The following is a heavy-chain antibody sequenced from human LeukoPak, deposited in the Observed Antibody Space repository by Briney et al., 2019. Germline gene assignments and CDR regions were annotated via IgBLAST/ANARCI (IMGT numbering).Heavy chain of an antibody. V-gene: IGHV1-24*01. CDR3: ETDISGWYRAFDI. Sequence: ASVTVSFTVSGYTLTKISMHWERQATGKGLEKMGGFDAEDGETMYAQKFQGRVTITEDTSTDTAYMELRRLRSEDTAVYYCETDISGWYRAFDIWGQGTMVTVSS. D-gene: IGHD6-19*01. J-gene: IGHJ3*02. CDR1: GYTLTKIS. CDR2: FDAEDGET.